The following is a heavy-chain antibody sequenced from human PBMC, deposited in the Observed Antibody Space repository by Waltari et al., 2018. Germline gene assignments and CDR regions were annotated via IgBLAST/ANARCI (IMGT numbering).Heavy chain of an antibody. CDR1: GKVLPDYY. D-gene: IGHD3-22*01. V-gene: IGHV1-2*06. J-gene: IGHJ4*02. Sequence: VHLTQSGAEVKKPGTSVIVSCNVTGKVLPDYYMHWVRQAPGQGLEWMGRINPKNGDTHYAQKFQGRVAMTTDTSTNTAFMELHSLRSDDTAVFYCLRDSSGSHFDYWGQGTLVTVSS. CDR3: LRDSSGSHFDY. CDR2: INPKNGDT.